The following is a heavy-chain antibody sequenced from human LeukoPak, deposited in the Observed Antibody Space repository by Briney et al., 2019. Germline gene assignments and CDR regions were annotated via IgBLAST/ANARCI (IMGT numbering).Heavy chain of an antibody. J-gene: IGHJ4*02. Sequence: SETLSLTCSVSGGSINSGDFHWRWVRQSPGKGLEWIGYINYRGSTDYNSSLKSRLIISVDTSKNHFSLKLNSVTAADTAVYYCASLGGYYNYWGQGRLVIVSS. D-gene: IGHD3-22*01. CDR3: ASLGGYYNY. CDR1: GGSINSGDFH. CDR2: INYRGST. V-gene: IGHV4-30-4*01.